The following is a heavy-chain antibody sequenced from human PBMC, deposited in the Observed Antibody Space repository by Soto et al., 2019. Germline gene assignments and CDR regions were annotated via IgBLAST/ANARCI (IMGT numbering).Heavy chain of an antibody. V-gene: IGHV4-38-2*01. D-gene: IGHD3-22*01. CDR1: GYSITSGFY. CDR3: TRGAGAPWVRFDS. Sequence: SETLSLTGGVSGYSITSGFYWGWVRQSPGKGLEWIGSISYSAKTFYNPSLASRLSIAVDTSMNQFSLRLTSVTAADTALYYCTRGAGAPWVRFDSWGQGTLVTVSS. CDR2: ISYSAKT. J-gene: IGHJ4*02.